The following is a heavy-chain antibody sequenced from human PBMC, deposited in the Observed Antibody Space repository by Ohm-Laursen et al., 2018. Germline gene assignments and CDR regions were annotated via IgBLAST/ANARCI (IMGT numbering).Heavy chain of an antibody. J-gene: IGHJ3*02. D-gene: IGHD3-22*01. V-gene: IGHV4-59*01. CDR3: ARDLVVTKSVGAFDI. CDR1: GGSISSYY. Sequence: SQTLSLTCTVSGGSISSYYWSWIRQPPGKGLEWIGYIYNSGSTNYNPSLKSRVTISVDTSKNQVSLKLSSVTAADTAVYYCARDLVVTKSVGAFDIWGQGTMVTVSS. CDR2: IYNSGST.